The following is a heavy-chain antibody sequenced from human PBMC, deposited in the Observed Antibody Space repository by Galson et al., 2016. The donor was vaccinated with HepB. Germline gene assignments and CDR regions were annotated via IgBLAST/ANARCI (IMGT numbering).Heavy chain of an antibody. CDR2: ISGSGGRL. D-gene: IGHD1-26*01. CDR1: GFTFSTYA. CDR3: AKYRSATYYTDYFEY. V-gene: IGHV3-23*01. Sequence: SLRLSCAASGFTFSTYAMTWVRQAPGKGLEWVATISGSGGRLYYADSVQGRFTISRDNSKNTLILQMKRLRDEDTALYYCAKYRSATYYTDYFEYWGQGTLVTVSA. J-gene: IGHJ4*02.